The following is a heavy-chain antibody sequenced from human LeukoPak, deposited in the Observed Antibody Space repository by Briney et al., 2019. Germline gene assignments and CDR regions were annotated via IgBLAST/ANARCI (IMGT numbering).Heavy chain of an antibody. V-gene: IGHV3-23*01. CDR3: AKRGAYSPPY. CDR2: ISGSGGST. CDR1: GFTFSSSA. Sequence: GGSLRLSCAASGFTFSSSAMNWVRQAPGKGLEWVSAISGSGGSTYYADSVKGRFTISRDNSKNTLYLQMNSLRAEDAAVYYCAKRGAYSPPYWGQGTLVTVSS. D-gene: IGHD5-18*01. J-gene: IGHJ4*02.